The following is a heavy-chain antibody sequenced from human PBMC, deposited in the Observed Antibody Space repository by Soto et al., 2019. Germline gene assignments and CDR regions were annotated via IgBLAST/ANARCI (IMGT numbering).Heavy chain of an antibody. CDR1: GLTFSTYW. J-gene: IGHJ6*02. Sequence: PGGSLRLSCAASGLTFSTYWMTWVRQAPGKGLEWVSNIKGSGSEKNYADSVKGRFTISRDNAKSTVYLQINSLRAEDTAVYYCAKTRGAMIYAISVYGMDVWGQGTTVTVSS. CDR3: AKTRGAMIYAISVYGMDV. D-gene: IGHD2-8*01. CDR2: IKGSGSEK. V-gene: IGHV3-7*03.